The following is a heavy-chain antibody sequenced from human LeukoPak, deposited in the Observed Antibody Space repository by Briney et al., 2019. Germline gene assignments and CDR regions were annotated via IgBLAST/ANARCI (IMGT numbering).Heavy chain of an antibody. Sequence: SETLSLTCTVSGGSISSYYWSWIRQPPGKGLEWIGEINHSGSTNYNPSLKSRVTISVDTSKNQFSLKLSSVTAADTAVYYCARGLKRGIVGATWGQGTLVTVSS. CDR2: INHSGST. D-gene: IGHD1-26*01. J-gene: IGHJ5*02. V-gene: IGHV4-34*01. CDR3: ARGLKRGIVGAT. CDR1: GGSISSYY.